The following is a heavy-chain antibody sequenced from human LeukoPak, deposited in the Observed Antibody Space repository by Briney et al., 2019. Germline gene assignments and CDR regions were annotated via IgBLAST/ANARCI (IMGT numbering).Heavy chain of an antibody. CDR3: AKGLQRTPYYYYGMDV. V-gene: IGHV3-7*03. D-gene: IGHD2-2*01. CDR1: GFTFSSYW. Sequence: PGGSLRLSCAASGFTFSSYWMNWVRQAPGKELEWVANIKQDGSEKYYVDSVKGRFTISRDNTKNSLYLQMNSLRVEDTAVYYCAKGLQRTPYYYYGMDVWGQGTTVTVSS. J-gene: IGHJ6*02. CDR2: IKQDGSEK.